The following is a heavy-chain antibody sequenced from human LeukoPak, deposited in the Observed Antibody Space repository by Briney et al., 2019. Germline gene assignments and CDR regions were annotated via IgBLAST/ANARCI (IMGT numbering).Heavy chain of an antibody. Sequence: GGSLRLSCAASLFTFTSYTMKWVRQAPGKGLAWVSSISGSSNYIYYADSVKGRFTISRDNAKNSLYLQMDSLRAEDTAVYYCARDRITIFGVVESWGQGTLVTVSS. V-gene: IGHV3-21*01. J-gene: IGHJ4*02. CDR3: ARDRITIFGVVES. D-gene: IGHD3-3*01. CDR2: ISGSSNYI. CDR1: LFTFTSYT.